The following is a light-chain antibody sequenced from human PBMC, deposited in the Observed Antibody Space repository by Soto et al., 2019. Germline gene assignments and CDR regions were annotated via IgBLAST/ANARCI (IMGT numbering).Light chain of an antibody. J-gene: IGKJ1*01. CDR1: QSLSGN. CDR3: QQFRNWPWT. Sequence: EIVITQSPATLAGSPEETVTLSCRASQSLSGNLAWYQQRPGQAPRLLIFRASTRATGVPARFSGRGSGTEFTLSISRLEPEDFAVYYCQQFRNWPWTFGQGTKVDIK. CDR2: RAS. V-gene: IGKV3-15*01.